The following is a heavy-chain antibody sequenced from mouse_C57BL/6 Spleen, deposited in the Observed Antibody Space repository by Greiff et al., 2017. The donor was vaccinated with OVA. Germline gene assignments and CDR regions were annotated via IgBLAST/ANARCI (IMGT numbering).Heavy chain of an antibody. Sequence: QVQLQQSGAELARPGASVKLSCKASGYTFTSYGISWVKQRTGQGLEWIGEIYPRSGNTYYNEKFQGKATLTADKSSSTAYMELRSLTSEYSAFYFCARSENYYGSSSSYYFDYWGQGTTLTVSS. CDR3: ARSENYYGSSSSYYFDY. D-gene: IGHD1-1*01. V-gene: IGHV1-81*01. CDR2: IYPRSGNT. CDR1: GYTFTSYG. J-gene: IGHJ2*01.